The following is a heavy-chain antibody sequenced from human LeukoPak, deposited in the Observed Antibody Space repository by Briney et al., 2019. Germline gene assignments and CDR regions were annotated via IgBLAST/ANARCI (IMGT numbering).Heavy chain of an antibody. V-gene: IGHV4-34*01. CDR2: INHSGST. CDR1: GGSFSGYY. CDR3: ARGRGYCSSTSCYGLLFDY. D-gene: IGHD2-2*01. Sequence: SETLSLTCAVYGGSFSGYYWSWIRQPPGKGLEWIGEINHSGSTNYNPSLKSRVTISVDTSKNQFSLKLSSVTAADTDVYYCARGRGYCSSTSCYGLLFDYWGQGTLVTGS. J-gene: IGHJ4*02.